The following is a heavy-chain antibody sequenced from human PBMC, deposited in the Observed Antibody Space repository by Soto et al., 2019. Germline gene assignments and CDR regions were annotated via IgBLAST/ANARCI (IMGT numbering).Heavy chain of an antibody. V-gene: IGHV4-39*01. Sequence: QLQLQESGPGLVKPSETLSLTCTVSGGSISSSSYYWGWIRQPPGKGLEWIGSIYYSGSTYYNPSLKSRVTISVDTSKNQFSPKLSSVTAADTAVYYCARRNAYYYDSSGYYSGSGGFDTWGQGTLVTVSA. CDR2: IYYSGST. CDR1: GGSISSSSYY. CDR3: ARRNAYYYDSSGYYSGSGGFDT. D-gene: IGHD3-22*01. J-gene: IGHJ5*02.